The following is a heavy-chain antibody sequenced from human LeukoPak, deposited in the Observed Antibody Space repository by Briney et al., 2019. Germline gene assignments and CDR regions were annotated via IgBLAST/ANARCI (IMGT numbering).Heavy chain of an antibody. CDR3: ARGRGAKYGSSSVYFDD. D-gene: IGHD6-6*01. CDR2: IYDSGRT. CDR1: GGSISTYY. V-gene: IGHV4-59*01. J-gene: IGHJ4*02. Sequence: PSETLSLTCTVHGGSISTYYCSWIRQPPGKGLEYIGYIYDSGRTNYNPSLKSRVTISLNTAKNQFSLSLRSVTAADTAVYYCARGRGAKYGSSSVYFDDWGQGTLVTVSS.